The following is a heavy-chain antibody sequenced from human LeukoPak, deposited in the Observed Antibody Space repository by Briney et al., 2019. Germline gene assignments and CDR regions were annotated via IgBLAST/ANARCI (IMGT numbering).Heavy chain of an antibody. CDR2: INHSGST. D-gene: IGHD6-19*01. Sequence: TTSETLSLTCAVYGGSFSGYYWSWIRQPPGKGLEWIGEINHSGSTNYNPSLKSRVTISVDTSKNQFSLKLSSVTAADTAVYYCARRQQWLIVAGDAFDIWGQGTMVTVSS. CDR1: GGSFSGYY. V-gene: IGHV4-34*01. J-gene: IGHJ3*02. CDR3: ARRQQWLIVAGDAFDI.